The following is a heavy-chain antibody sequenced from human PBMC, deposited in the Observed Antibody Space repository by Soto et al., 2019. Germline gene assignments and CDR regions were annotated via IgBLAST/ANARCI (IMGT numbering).Heavy chain of an antibody. CDR1: GDSISSTHW. D-gene: IGHD3-10*01. CDR3: ARDTPFKNYGSGSYYGRFDY. J-gene: IGHJ4*02. V-gene: IGHV4-4*02. Sequence: TSETLSLTCVVSGDSISSTHWWTWVRQTPGTGMEWIGEVYHTGSTKYNPSLKNRVTISLDKSNNQFSLNLKSLTAADTAVYYCARDTPFKNYGSGSYYGRFDYWGQGTLVTVSS. CDR2: VYHTGST.